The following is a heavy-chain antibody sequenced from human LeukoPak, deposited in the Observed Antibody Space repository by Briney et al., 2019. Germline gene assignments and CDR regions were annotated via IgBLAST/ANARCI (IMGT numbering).Heavy chain of an antibody. CDR2: INPSDAST. J-gene: IGHJ6*03. Sequence: ASVKVSCKASGYTFTGYYMHWVRQAPGQGLEWMGWINPSDASTTYAQKFQGRVTMTRDMSTSTVYMELSSLRSEDTAVYYCARLARYSWSPISPLYYYYYMDVWGKGTTVTVSS. D-gene: IGHD1-26*01. CDR3: ARLARYSWSPISPLYYYYYMDV. V-gene: IGHV1-46*01. CDR1: GYTFTGYY.